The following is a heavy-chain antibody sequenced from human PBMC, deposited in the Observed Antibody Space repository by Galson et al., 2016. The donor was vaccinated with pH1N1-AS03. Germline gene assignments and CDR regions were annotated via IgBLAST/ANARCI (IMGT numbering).Heavy chain of an antibody. V-gene: IGHV4-39*07. CDR3: AREDSSGYFLIDS. CDR2: ISYSGST. Sequence: SETLSLTCNVSGGSINRSGYSWGWVRQPPGKGLEWIGSISYSGSTYYNPSLKRRVSMSVDTSKNLFSLKLRSVTAADTAVYYCAREDSSGYFLIDSWGQGTLVTVPS. J-gene: IGHJ4*02. D-gene: IGHD3-22*01. CDR1: GGSINRSGYS.